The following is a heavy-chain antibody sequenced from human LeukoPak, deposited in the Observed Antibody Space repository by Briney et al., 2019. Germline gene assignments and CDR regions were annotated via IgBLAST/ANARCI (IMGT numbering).Heavy chain of an antibody. V-gene: IGHV3-13*01. CDR3: ARVYYYDSSGSGAFDI. CDR2: IGTAGDT. J-gene: IGHJ3*02. D-gene: IGHD3-22*01. Sequence: GGSLRLSCAASGFTFSSYDMHWVRQATGKGLEWVSAIGTAGDTYYPGSVKGRFTISRENAKNSLYLQMNSLRAGDTAVYYCARVYYYDSSGSGAFDIWGQGTMVTVSS. CDR1: GFTFSSYD.